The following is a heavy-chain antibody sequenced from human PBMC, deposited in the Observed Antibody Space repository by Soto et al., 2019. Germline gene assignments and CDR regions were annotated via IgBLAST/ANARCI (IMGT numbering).Heavy chain of an antibody. CDR3: ARDQVATRLFDY. Sequence: SVKVSCKASGGTFGSCAISWVRQAPGQGLEWMGGIIPIFGTANYAQKFQGRVTITADESTSTAYMELSSLRSEDTAVYYCARDQVATRLFDYWGQGTLVTVSS. CDR2: IIPIFGTA. D-gene: IGHD5-12*01. CDR1: GGTFGSCA. V-gene: IGHV1-69*13. J-gene: IGHJ4*02.